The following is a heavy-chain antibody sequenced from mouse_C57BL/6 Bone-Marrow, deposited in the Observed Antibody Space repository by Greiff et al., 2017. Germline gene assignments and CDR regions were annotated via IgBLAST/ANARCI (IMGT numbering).Heavy chain of an antibody. CDR2: IYPGDGDT. J-gene: IGHJ3*01. Sequence: VQLQQSGPELVKPGASVKISCKASGYAFSSSWMNWVKQRPGKGLEWIGRIYPGDGDTNYNGKFKGKATLTADKSSSTAYMQLSSLTSEDSAVYFCASGGNYEFAYWGQGTLVTVSA. CDR3: ASGGNYEFAY. D-gene: IGHD1-1*02. CDR1: GYAFSSSW. V-gene: IGHV1-82*01.